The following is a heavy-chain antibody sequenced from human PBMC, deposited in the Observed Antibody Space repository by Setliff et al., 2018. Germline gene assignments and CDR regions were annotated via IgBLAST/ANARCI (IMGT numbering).Heavy chain of an antibody. Sequence: GASVKVSCKASGYTFTSYDINWVRQATGQGLEWMGWMNPNSGNTGYAQKFQGRVTITTDESTSTAYMELSSLRSEDTAVYYCARVTIAVAGYFDFWGQGTLVTVS. CDR1: GYTFTSYD. J-gene: IGHJ4*02. D-gene: IGHD6-19*01. CDR2: MNPNSGNT. CDR3: ARVTIAVAGYFDF. V-gene: IGHV1-8*01.